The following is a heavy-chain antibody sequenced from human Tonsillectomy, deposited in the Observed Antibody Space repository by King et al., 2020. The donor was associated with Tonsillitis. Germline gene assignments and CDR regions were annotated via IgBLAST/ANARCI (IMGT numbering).Heavy chain of an antibody. D-gene: IGHD2-2*02. V-gene: IGHV3-23*04. Sequence: VQLVESGGGLVQPGGYLRLSCAASGLTFSSYAMNWVRQAPGKGLEWVSAISGSGGSTDYADSVKGRFTISRDNSKNTLYLQMNSLRAEDTAVYFCAKGGSCSSTSCYTAFDIWGQGTMVTVSS. CDR1: GLTFSSYA. CDR3: AKGGSCSSTSCYTAFDI. J-gene: IGHJ3*02. CDR2: ISGSGGST.